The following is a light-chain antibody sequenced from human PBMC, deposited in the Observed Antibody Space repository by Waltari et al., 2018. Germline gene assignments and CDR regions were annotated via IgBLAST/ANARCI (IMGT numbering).Light chain of an antibody. CDR3: QQHGTLPAT. CDR1: QSVGSSS. J-gene: IGKJ1*01. CDR2: RAS. Sequence: EIVLTQSPGTASLSPGERVTLSCRASQSVGSSSLAWYQQKPGQAPRLVIYRASRRATGIAARFSGSGSGTDFSLTISRLEPENFAVYYWQQHGTLPATFGQGP. V-gene: IGKV3-20*01.